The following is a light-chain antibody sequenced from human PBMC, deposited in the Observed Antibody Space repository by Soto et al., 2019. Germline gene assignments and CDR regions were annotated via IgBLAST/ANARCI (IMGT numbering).Light chain of an antibody. CDR3: QQSYSTPRT. CDR1: QRISSH. CDR2: AAS. V-gene: IGKV1-39*01. Sequence: DIQMTQSPSSLSASVVDRVTIACRASQRISSHLNWYQQKPGEAPNLLIYAASNLQSGVPSRFSGSGSGTDFTLTISSLQPEDFATYYCQQSYSTPRTFGQGTKVDIK. J-gene: IGKJ1*01.